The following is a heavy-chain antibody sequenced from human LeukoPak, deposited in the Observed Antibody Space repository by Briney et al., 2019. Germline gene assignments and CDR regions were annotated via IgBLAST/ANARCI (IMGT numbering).Heavy chain of an antibody. CDR1: GYTFTSYY. CDR2: INPNSGGT. V-gene: IGHV1-2*06. Sequence: ASVKVSCKASGYTFTSYYMHWVRQAPGQGLEWMGRINPNSGGTNYAQKFQGRVTMTRDTSISTAYMELSRLRSDDTAVYYCARLDMVRGVKNRDYYYYYYMDVWGKGTTVTVSS. CDR3: ARLDMVRGVKNRDYYYYYYMDV. D-gene: IGHD3-10*01. J-gene: IGHJ6*03.